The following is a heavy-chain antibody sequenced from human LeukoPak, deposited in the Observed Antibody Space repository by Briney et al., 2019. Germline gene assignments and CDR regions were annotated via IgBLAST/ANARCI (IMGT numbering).Heavy chain of an antibody. CDR2: INPSGGST. CDR1: GYTFTSYY. J-gene: IGHJ4*02. Sequence: ASVKVSCQASGYTFTSYYMHWVRQAPGQGLEWMGIINPSGGSTSYAQKFQGRVTMTRDTSTSTVYMELSSLRSEDTAVYYCAMFYYDSSGYYLGYFDYWGQGTLVTVSS. CDR3: AMFYYDSSGYYLGYFDY. D-gene: IGHD3-22*01. V-gene: IGHV1-46*01.